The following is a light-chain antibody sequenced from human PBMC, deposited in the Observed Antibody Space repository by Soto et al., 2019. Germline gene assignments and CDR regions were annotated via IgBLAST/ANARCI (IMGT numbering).Light chain of an antibody. J-gene: IGKJ5*01. V-gene: IGKV3-20*01. CDR2: GAS. CDR1: RSVRSNY. Sequence: SPGTLSLSPGEGATLSCRASRSVRSNYLAWYQQKPGQAPRLLIYGASSRATGIPDRFSGSGSGTDFTLTISRLEPEDFAVYYCQQYGSSPPIIFGQGTRLEIK. CDR3: QQYGSSPPII.